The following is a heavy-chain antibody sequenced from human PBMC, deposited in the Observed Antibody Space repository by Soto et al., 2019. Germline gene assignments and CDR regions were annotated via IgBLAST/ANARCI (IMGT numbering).Heavy chain of an antibody. V-gene: IGHV1-2*02. CDR3: AAYSSSSYYGY. CDR2: INANSGGT. D-gene: IGHD6-6*01. J-gene: IGHJ4*02. CDR1: GYTFTGYY. Sequence: ASVKVSCKASGYTFTGYYMHWVRQAPGQGLEWMGWINANSGGTNYAQKLRGRVTMTRDTSTSTAYMELSSLRSDDTAVYYCAAYSSSSYYGYWGQGTLVTVSS.